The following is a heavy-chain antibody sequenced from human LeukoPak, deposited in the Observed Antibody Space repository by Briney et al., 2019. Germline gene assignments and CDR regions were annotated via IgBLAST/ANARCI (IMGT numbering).Heavy chain of an antibody. V-gene: IGHV4-39*01. CDR3: ARYCGGDCYSPYYGMDV. J-gene: IGHJ6*02. Sequence: SETLSLTCTVSGGSISSGSYYWGWFPQPPGKGLEWIGSIFYSGSTYYNPSLKSRVTLAVDTSKNQISLKLSSVTAADTAVYYCARYCGGDCYSPYYGMDVWGQGTTVTVSS. CDR1: GGSISSGSYY. CDR2: IFYSGST. D-gene: IGHD2-21*02.